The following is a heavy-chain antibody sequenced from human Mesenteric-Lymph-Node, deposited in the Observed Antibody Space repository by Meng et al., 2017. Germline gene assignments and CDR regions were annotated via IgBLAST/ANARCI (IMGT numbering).Heavy chain of an antibody. Sequence: GESLKISCAASGFTFSSYSMNWVRQAPGKGLEWVSSISSSSSYIYYADSVKGRFTISRDNAKNSLYLQMNSLRAEDTAVYYCARDPGGGCGGDYYFDYWGQGTLVTVSS. CDR1: GFTFSSYS. V-gene: IGHV3-21*01. D-gene: IGHD2-21*02. J-gene: IGHJ4*02. CDR2: ISSSSSYI. CDR3: ARDPGGGCGGDYYFDY.